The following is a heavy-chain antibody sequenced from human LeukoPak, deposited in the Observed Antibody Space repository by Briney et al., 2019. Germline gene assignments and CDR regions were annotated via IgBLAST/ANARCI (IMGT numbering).Heavy chain of an antibody. D-gene: IGHD2-21*01. CDR3: SKKSPTDAIVGNYFGN. Sequence: PGGSLRLSCAASGFTFSSYAMSWVRQAPGKGLEWVSAISGSGGSTYYADSVKGRFTISRDNSKNTAYLEMNSLRGEDTAIYYCSKKSPTDAIVGNYFGNWGQGTLVTVSS. V-gene: IGHV3-23*01. CDR1: GFTFSSYA. J-gene: IGHJ4*02. CDR2: ISGSGGST.